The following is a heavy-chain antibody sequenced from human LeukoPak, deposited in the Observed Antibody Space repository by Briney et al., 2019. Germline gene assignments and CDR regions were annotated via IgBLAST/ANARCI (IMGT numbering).Heavy chain of an antibody. CDR3: AREYYDFWSGYYSGYYYYYYMDV. J-gene: IGHJ6*03. CDR1: GFTFSDYY. D-gene: IGHD3-3*01. V-gene: IGHV3-11*04. Sequence: GGSLRLSCAASGFTFSDYYMSWIRQAPGKGLEWVSYISSSGSTIYYADSVKGRFTISRDNAKNSLYLQMNSLRAEDTAVYYCAREYYDFWSGYYSGYYYYYYMDVWGKGTTVTVSS. CDR2: ISSSGSTI.